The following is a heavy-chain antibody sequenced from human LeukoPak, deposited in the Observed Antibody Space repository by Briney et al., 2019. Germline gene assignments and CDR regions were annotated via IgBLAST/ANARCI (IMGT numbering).Heavy chain of an antibody. D-gene: IGHD6-13*01. CDR3: ARAGGYSSSWYYYYYYMDV. J-gene: IGHJ6*03. CDR2: IKQDGSEK. V-gene: IGHV3-7*01. CDR1: GFTFSSYW. Sequence: GGSLRLSCAASGFTFSSYWMSWVRQAPGKGLEWVANIKQDGSEKYYVDSVKGRFTISRDNAKNSLYLQMNSLGAEDTAVYYCARAGGYSSSWYYYYYYMDVWGKGTTVTVSS.